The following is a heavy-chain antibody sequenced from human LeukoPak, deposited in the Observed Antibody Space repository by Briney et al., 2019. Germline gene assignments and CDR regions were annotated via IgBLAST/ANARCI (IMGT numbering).Heavy chain of an antibody. D-gene: IGHD1-26*01. CDR2: IYPGDSDT. J-gene: IGHJ4*02. Sequence: GESLKISCKGSGYIFATYWIGWVRQMPGKGLEWVGIIYPGDSDTRYSPSFQGQVTISADKSITTAYLQWSSLKASDTAIYYCASIVGTPAYWGQGTLVTVSS. CDR1: GYIFATYW. CDR3: ASIVGTPAY. V-gene: IGHV5-51*01.